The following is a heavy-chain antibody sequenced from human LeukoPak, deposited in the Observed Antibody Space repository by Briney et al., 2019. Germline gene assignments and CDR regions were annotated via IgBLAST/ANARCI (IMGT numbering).Heavy chain of an antibody. D-gene: IGHD6-19*01. Sequence: SEALSLTCTVSGFSISGTYYWGWIRQPPGKGLEWIGRIYHSGSTYYNPSLKSRLSISVDSSKNQFSLKLSSVTAADTAVYYCASVSGYSSGWSDYWGQGTLVTVSS. CDR1: GFSISGTYY. CDR3: ASVSGYSSGWSDY. J-gene: IGHJ4*02. CDR2: IYHSGST. V-gene: IGHV4-38-2*02.